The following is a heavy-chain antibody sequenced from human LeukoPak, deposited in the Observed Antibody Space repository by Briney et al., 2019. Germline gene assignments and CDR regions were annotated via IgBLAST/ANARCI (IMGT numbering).Heavy chain of an antibody. V-gene: IGHV3-7*01. J-gene: IGHJ4*02. Sequence: GTSLRLSCVASGFTFRSHAMSWVRQAPGKGLEWVANIKQDGSEKYYVDSVKGRFTISRDNAKNSLYLQMNSLRAEDTAVYYCARPGRRSSSWYYFDYWGQGTLVTVSS. CDR3: ARPGRRSSSWYYFDY. CDR1: GFTFRSHA. D-gene: IGHD6-13*01. CDR2: IKQDGSEK.